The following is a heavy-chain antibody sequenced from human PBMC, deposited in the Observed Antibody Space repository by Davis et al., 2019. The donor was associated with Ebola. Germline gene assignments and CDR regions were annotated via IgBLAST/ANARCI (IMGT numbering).Heavy chain of an antibody. CDR2: IYYSGST. D-gene: IGHD2-8*01. CDR3: ARQLGYCTNGVCYITLNWFDP. J-gene: IGHJ5*02. V-gene: IGHV4-59*08. CDR1: GGSISSYY. Sequence: SETLSLTCTVSGGSISSYYWSWIRQPPGKGLEWIGYIYYSGSTHYNPSLKGRVTISVDTSKNQFSLKLRSVTAADTAVYYCARQLGYCTNGVCYITLNWFDPWGQGTLVTVSS.